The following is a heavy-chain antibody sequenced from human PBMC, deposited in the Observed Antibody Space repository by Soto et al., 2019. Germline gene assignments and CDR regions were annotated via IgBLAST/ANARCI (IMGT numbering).Heavy chain of an antibody. CDR2: IVVGSGNT. D-gene: IGHD3-22*01. CDR1: GFTFTSSA. CDR3: AAWKTMIVVDNWFDP. J-gene: IGHJ5*02. V-gene: IGHV1-58*01. Sequence: GASVKVSSKASGFTFTSSAVQWLQQARGQRLEWIGWIVVGSGNTNYAQKFQERVTITWDTSTSTDYMELSSLRSDDTAVYYCAAWKTMIVVDNWFDPWGQGTLVTVSS.